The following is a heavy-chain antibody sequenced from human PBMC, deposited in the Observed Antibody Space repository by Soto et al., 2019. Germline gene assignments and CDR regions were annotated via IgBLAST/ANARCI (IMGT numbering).Heavy chain of an antibody. J-gene: IGHJ4*02. CDR2: ISSSSNYI. CDR1: GFTFSTYS. V-gene: IGHV3-21*01. Sequence: PGGSLRLSCAASGFTFSTYSMNWVRQAPGKGLEWVSSISSSSNYIYYADSVKGRFTISRDNAKNSLYLQMNSLRAEDTAVYYCARLYYDSRGDYWGQGTLVTVSS. D-gene: IGHD3-22*01. CDR3: ARLYYDSRGDY.